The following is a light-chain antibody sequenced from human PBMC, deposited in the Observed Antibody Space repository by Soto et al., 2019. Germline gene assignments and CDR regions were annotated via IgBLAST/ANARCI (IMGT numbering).Light chain of an antibody. CDR2: GAF. CDR3: HQHNTWPPWT. CDR1: QSVSSN. Sequence: ELVMTQSPATLSVSPGERATLSCRASQSVSSNLAWYQQKPGQAPRLLIYGAFTRATDIPARFSGSGSGTEFTLTISSLQSEYFAVYYCHQHNTWPPWTFGQGTKVESK. J-gene: IGKJ1*01. V-gene: IGKV3-15*01.